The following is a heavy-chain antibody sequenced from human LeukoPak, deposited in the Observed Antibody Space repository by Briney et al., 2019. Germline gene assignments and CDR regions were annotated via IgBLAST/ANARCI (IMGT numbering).Heavy chain of an antibody. J-gene: IGHJ5*02. CDR1: GYSISSGYY. Sequence: SSETLSLTCTVSGYSISSGYYWSWIRQPPGKGLEWIGYIYYSGSTNYNPSLKSRVTISVDTSKNQFSLKLSSVTAADTAVYYCARAYSSGWYYNWFDPWGQGTLVTVSS. D-gene: IGHD6-19*01. CDR3: ARAYSSGWYYNWFDP. V-gene: IGHV4-38-2*02. CDR2: IYYSGST.